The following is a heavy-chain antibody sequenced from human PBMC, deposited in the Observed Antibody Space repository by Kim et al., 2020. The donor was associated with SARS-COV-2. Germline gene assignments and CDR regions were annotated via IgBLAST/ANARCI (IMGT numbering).Heavy chain of an antibody. Sequence: GGSLRLSCAASGFTFSSYAMSWVRQAPGKGLEWVSVISGSGGGTYYADSVKGRFTISRDNSKNTLYLQMNSLRAEDTAVYYCAKCDRITMIVVVTIFDYWGQGTLVTVSS. CDR1: GFTFSSYA. D-gene: IGHD3-22*01. J-gene: IGHJ4*02. CDR3: AKCDRITMIVVVTIFDY. V-gene: IGHV3-23*01. CDR2: ISGSGGGT.